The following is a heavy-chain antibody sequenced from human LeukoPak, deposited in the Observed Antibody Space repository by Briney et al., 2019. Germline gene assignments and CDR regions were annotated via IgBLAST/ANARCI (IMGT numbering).Heavy chain of an antibody. CDR1: GFTVSSNY. Sequence: GGSLRLSCAASGFTVSSNYMSWVRQAPGKGLEWVSVIYSGGSTYYADSVKGRSTISRDNSKNTLYLQMNSLRAEDTAVYFCASQMTPERSYYMDVWGKGTTVTVSS. V-gene: IGHV3-53*01. J-gene: IGHJ6*03. D-gene: IGHD2-15*01. CDR3: ASQMTPERSYYMDV. CDR2: IYSGGST.